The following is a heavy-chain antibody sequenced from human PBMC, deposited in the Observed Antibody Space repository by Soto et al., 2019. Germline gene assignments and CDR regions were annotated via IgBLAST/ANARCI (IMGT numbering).Heavy chain of an antibody. V-gene: IGHV1-69*13. D-gene: IGHD3-9*01. CDR3: AREGVYDILTGLYYYYGMDV. J-gene: IGHJ6*02. CDR2: IIPIFGTA. Sequence: SVKVSCKASGGTFSSYAISWVRQAPGQGLEWMGGIIPIFGTANYAQKFQGRVTITADESTSTAYMELSSLRSEDTAVYYCAREGVYDILTGLYYYYGMDVWGQGTTVTVS. CDR1: GGTFSSYA.